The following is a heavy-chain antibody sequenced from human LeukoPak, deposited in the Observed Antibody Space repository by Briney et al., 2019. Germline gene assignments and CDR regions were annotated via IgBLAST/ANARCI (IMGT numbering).Heavy chain of an antibody. D-gene: IGHD6-19*01. V-gene: IGHV4-39*01. Sequence: SETLSLTCTVSGGSISSSSYYWGWIRQPPGKGLEWIGIIYYSGSTYYNLSLKSRVTISVDTSKNQFSLKLSSVTAADTAVYYCARFVYDSSGWSYYFDYWGQGTLVTVSS. CDR2: IYYSGST. CDR1: GGSISSSSYY. J-gene: IGHJ4*02. CDR3: ARFVYDSSGWSYYFDY.